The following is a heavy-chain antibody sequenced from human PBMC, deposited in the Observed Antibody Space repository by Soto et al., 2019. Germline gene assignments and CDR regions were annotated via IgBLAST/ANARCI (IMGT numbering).Heavy chain of an antibody. CDR3: AKPARIAAAGIQDFDYYYYMDV. V-gene: IGHV3-30*18. Sequence: GGSLRLSCAASGFTFSSYGMHWVRQAPGKGLEWVAVISYDGSNKYYADSVKGRFTISRDKSKNPLYLQMNSLRAEDTAVYYCAKPARIAAAGIQDFDYYYYMDVWGKGTTVTVSS. CDR2: ISYDGSNK. D-gene: IGHD6-13*01. CDR1: GFTFSSYG. J-gene: IGHJ6*03.